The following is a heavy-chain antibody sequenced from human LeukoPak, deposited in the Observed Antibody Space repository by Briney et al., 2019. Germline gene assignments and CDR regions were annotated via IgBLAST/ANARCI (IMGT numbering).Heavy chain of an antibody. J-gene: IGHJ4*02. Sequence: ASVKVSCKASGYTFTGYYMHWVRQAPGQGLEWMGWINPNSGGTNYAQKFQGGVTMTRDTSKNQFSLKLSSVTAADTAVYYCARDRYGDPPGYWGQGTLVTVSS. V-gene: IGHV1-2*02. CDR1: GYTFTGYY. CDR3: ARDRYGDPPGY. CDR2: INPNSGGT. D-gene: IGHD4-17*01.